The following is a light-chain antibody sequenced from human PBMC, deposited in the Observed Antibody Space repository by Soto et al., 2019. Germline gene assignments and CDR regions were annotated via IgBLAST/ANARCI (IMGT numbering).Light chain of an antibody. J-gene: IGKJ1*01. Sequence: EVVLTQSPATLSLSPGVRATLSCRASQNVRTFLDWYQQKPGQAPRLLFYGASSRATGIPDRFIGSGSGTDFTLTITGLEPEDFAVYYCQQFHISRTFGQGTKVDIK. CDR2: GAS. V-gene: IGKV3-20*01. CDR3: QQFHISRT. CDR1: QNVRTF.